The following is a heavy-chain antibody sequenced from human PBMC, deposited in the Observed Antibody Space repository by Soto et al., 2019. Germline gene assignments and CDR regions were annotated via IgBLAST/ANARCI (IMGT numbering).Heavy chain of an antibody. D-gene: IGHD6-19*01. J-gene: IGHJ4*02. CDR2: MSHSGTT. CDR3: GRSRGWYTMHS. Sequence: QLQESGPGLVKPSGTLSLTCAVSGDSVSTNYWWGWVRQSPVTGLEWIADMSHSGTTNYSPSLKSPVTLSVDTSKNQFSLELKSVTAADMAVYFCGRSRGWYTMHSWAQETLVTVSS. CDR1: GDSVSTNYW. V-gene: IGHV4-4*02.